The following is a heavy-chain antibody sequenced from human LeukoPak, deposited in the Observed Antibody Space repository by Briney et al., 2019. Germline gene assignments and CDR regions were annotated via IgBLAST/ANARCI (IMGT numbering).Heavy chain of an antibody. CDR2: VNGGGSST. Sequence: GGSLRLSCAASGFTFSASAMNWVRQAPAKGLEWVSSVNGGGSSTYYADSVKGRFTISRDNSRNTLYLQMNSLKTEDTAVYYCTRHGGGNCSSTSCEIDYWGQGTLVTVSS. CDR1: GFTFSASA. J-gene: IGHJ4*02. V-gene: IGHV3-23*01. D-gene: IGHD2-2*01. CDR3: TRHGGGNCSSTSCEIDY.